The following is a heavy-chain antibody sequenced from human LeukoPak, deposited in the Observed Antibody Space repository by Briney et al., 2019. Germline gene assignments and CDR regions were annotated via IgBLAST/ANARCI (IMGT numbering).Heavy chain of an antibody. CDR3: ASSHKRFDY. CDR1: GGSFSGYY. CDR2: INHSGST. Sequence: SETLSLTCAVYGGSFSGYYWSWIRQPPGKGLEWIEEINHSGSTNYNPSLKSRVTISVDTSKNQFSLKLSSVTAADTAVYYCASSHKRFDYWGQGTLVTVSS. V-gene: IGHV4-34*01. J-gene: IGHJ4*02.